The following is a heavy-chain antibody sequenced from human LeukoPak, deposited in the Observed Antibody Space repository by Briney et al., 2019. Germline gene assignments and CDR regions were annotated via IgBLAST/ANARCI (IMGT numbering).Heavy chain of an antibody. J-gene: IGHJ5*02. CDR3: ARGEYVTAAAGDNWFDP. D-gene: IGHD6-13*01. Sequence: GASVKVSCKASGYTFTSYGISWVRQAPGQGLEWMGWISAYNGNTNYAQKLQGRVTMTTDTSTSTAYMELRSLRSDDTAVYYCARGEYVTAAAGDNWFDPWGQGTLVTVSS. CDR1: GYTFTSYG. V-gene: IGHV1-18*01. CDR2: ISAYNGNT.